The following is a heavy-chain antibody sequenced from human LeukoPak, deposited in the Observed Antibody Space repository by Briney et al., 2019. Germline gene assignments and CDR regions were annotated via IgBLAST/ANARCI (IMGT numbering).Heavy chain of an antibody. CDR3: VKSDSSSGYASDY. J-gene: IGHJ4*02. Sequence: GGSLRLSCAASGFTFSSYAMSWVRQAPGKGLDWVASINQDGSEEYYVDSVKGRFTISRDNAKNSLYLQMNSLRAGDTALYYCVKSDSSSGYASDYWGQGTLVTVSS. D-gene: IGHD3-22*01. V-gene: IGHV3-7*05. CDR2: INQDGSEE. CDR1: GFTFSSYA.